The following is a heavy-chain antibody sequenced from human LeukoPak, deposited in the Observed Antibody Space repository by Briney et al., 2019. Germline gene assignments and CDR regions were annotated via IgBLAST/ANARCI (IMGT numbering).Heavy chain of an antibody. CDR3: AKHRFESGGYHSTD. D-gene: IGHD3-22*01. CDR2: ISGGSGST. V-gene: IGHV3-23*01. Sequence: GGSLRLSCAASGFTFSSYTMSWVRQAPGKGLAWVSTISGGSGSTYCADSVKGRFTISRDNSKNTLYLQMNSLRDEDTAVYYCAKHRFESGGYHSTDWGQGTLVTVSS. CDR1: GFTFSSYT. J-gene: IGHJ4*02.